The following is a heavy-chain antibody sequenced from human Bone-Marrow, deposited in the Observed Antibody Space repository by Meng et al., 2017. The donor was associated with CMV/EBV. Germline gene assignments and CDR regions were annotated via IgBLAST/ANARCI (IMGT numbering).Heavy chain of an antibody. CDR2: IGSSSSYI. V-gene: IGHV3-21*01. D-gene: IGHD3-3*01. J-gene: IGHJ4*02. CDR3: ARGTKYYDFWSGYLH. CDR1: GFTFSSYS. Sequence: GESLKISCAASGFTFSSYSMNWVRQAPGKGLEWVSSIGSSSSYIYYADSVKGRFTISRDNAKNSLYLQMNSLRAEDTAVYYCARGTKYYDFWSGYLHWGQGTLVTVSS.